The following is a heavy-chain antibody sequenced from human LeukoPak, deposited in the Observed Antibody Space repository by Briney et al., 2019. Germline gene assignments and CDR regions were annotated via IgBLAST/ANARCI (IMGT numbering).Heavy chain of an antibody. CDR2: IIISSSYI. J-gene: IGHJ5*02. D-gene: IGHD2-2*02. Sequence: KPGGSLRLSCAASGFTFSSYSMNWVRQAPGKGLNGVSPIIISSSYIYYADSVKGRFTISRDNAKNSLYLQMNSLRAEDTAIYYCAREPSLPAAITAPGAFDPWGQGTLVTVSS. CDR3: AREPSLPAAITAPGAFDP. V-gene: IGHV3-21*01. CDR1: GFTFSSYS.